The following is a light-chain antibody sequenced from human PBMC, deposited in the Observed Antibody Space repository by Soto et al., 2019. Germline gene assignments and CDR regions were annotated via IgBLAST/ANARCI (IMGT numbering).Light chain of an antibody. V-gene: IGLV4-69*01. J-gene: IGLJ2*01. CDR3: QTWDTGARVV. CDR2: LSSDGSH. Sequence: QLVLTQSPSASASLGASVKLTCTLSSGHSSYAIAWHQQQPEKGPRYLMKLSSDGSHSKGDGIPDRFSGSSSGAERYLTIPRLQSEAEADCYCQTWDTGARVVFGGGTKLTVL. CDR1: SGHSSYA.